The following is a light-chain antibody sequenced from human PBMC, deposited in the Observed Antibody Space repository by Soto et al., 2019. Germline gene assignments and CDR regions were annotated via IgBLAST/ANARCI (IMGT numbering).Light chain of an antibody. CDR3: QQYESSWT. J-gene: IGKJ1*01. V-gene: IGKV3-20*01. Sequence: EIVLTQSPRTLSLSPGEGATLSCRASQSISSTFLAWYQHKPGQAPRVLIYGASRRAAGIPDRFSGSGSGTDFTLTISRLEPEDFAVYYCQQYESSWTFGQGTKVEMK. CDR1: QSISSTF. CDR2: GAS.